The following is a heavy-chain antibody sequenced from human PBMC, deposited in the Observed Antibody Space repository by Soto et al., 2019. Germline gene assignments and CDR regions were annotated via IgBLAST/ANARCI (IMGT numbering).Heavy chain of an antibody. Sequence: TSETLSLTCTVSGGSISSYYWSWIRQPPGKGLEWIGYIFYSGSTNYNPSLKSRVTISVDTSKNQFSLRLSSVTAADTAVYYCATFFDLWGQGILVTVYS. J-gene: IGHJ4*02. V-gene: IGHV4-59*01. CDR3: ATFFDL. CDR2: IFYSGST. CDR1: GGSISSYY.